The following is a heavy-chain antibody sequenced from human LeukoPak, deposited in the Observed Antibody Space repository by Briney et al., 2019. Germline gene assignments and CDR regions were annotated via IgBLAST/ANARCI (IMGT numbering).Heavy chain of an antibody. CDR1: GYSFTSYG. Sequence: ASVKVSCKASGYSFTSYGIDWVRQAPGQGLEWMGWISAYNGDTNYAQKLKDRVTLTTDTSTSTAYLELRSLRSDDTAVYYCARDLRWAGSYPSQYYFDYWGPGTLVSVSP. CDR3: ARDLRWAGSYPSQYYFDY. V-gene: IGHV1-18*01. CDR2: ISAYNGDT. D-gene: IGHD1-26*01. J-gene: IGHJ4*02.